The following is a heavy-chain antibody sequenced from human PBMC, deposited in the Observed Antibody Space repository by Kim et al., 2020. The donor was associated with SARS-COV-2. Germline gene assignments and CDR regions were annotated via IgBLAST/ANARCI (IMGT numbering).Heavy chain of an antibody. J-gene: IGHJ4*02. CDR2: INHSGRT. CDR1: GGSFSGYY. CDR3: ARRLSNTSGWGSNYCDL. D-gene: IGHD3-10*01. Sequence: SETLSLTCAVYGGSFSGYYWSWIRQPPGKGLEWIGEINHSGRTNYNPSLKSRVTISVDTSKNQFSLKLTSVTAADAAVYFCARRLSNTSGWGSNYCDLWGQGILVSLSS. V-gene: IGHV4-34*01.